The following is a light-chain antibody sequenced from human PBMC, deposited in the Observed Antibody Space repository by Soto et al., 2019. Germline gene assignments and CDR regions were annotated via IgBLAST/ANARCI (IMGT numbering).Light chain of an antibody. CDR2: SNN. Sequence: QSVLTQPPSASGTPGQRVTISCSRSSSNIGINTVNWYQQLPGAAPKLLIYSNNQRPSGVPDRFSGSKSGTSASLAISGLQSEDEADYYCAAWDDSLNGPVFGGGTKLTVL. J-gene: IGLJ3*02. V-gene: IGLV1-44*01. CDR3: AAWDDSLNGPV. CDR1: SSNIGINT.